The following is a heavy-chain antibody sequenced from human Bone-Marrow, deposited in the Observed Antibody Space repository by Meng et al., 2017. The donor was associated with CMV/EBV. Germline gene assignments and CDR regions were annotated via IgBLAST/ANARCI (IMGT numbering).Heavy chain of an antibody. J-gene: IGHJ1*01. CDR1: GYTFTSYA. CDR3: ARDEVPAAISVYFQH. Sequence: ASVKVSCKASGYTFTSYAMHWVRQAPGQRLEWMGWSNAGNGNTKYSQEFQGRVTITRDTSASTAYMELSSLRSEDMAVYYCARDEVPAAISVYFQHWGQGTLVTVSS. D-gene: IGHD2-2*02. CDR2: SNAGNGNT. V-gene: IGHV1-3*02.